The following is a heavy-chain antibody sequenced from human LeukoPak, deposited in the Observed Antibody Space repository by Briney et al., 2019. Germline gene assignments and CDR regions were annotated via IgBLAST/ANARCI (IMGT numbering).Heavy chain of an antibody. CDR2: ISDYNDNT. CDR1: GYTLTIYG. V-gene: IGHV1-18*04. J-gene: IGHJ4*02. Sequence: ASQKVSCKASGYTLTIYGISWVRQAPGQGLEGRGWISDYNDNTNYAQKLQGRGTMTTDTFSNTAYRVLRSLRSDDTAVYYCARDDLHGDLDFDYWGQGTLVTVSS. D-gene: IGHD4-17*01. CDR3: ARDDLHGDLDFDY.